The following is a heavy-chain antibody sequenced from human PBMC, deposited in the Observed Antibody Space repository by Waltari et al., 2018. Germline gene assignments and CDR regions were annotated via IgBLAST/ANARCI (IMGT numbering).Heavy chain of an antibody. CDR2: TYYRSKGYK. J-gene: IGHJ6*02. CDR1: GDSVPSNRAP. D-gene: IGHD6-13*01. V-gene: IGHV6-1*01. CDR3: ARLFTSSKYYYYGMDV. Sequence: QVQLQQSGPGLVKPSQTLSLTCAIPGDSVPSNRAPWTWIRPSPSRGLAWLGRTYYRSKGYKDYVGCLKSPITINPDTSKNQFSLQLNSVTPEDTAVYYCARLFTSSKYYYYGMDVWGQGTTVTVSS.